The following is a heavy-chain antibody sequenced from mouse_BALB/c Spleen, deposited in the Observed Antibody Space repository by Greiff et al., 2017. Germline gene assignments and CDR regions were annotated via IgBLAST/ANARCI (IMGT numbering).Heavy chain of an antibody. CDR2: ISSGGST. V-gene: IGHV5-6-5*01. Sequence: EVQGVESGGGLVKPGGSLKLSCAASGFTFSSYAMSWVRQTPEKRLEWVASISSGGSTYYPDSMKGRFTISRDNARNILYLQMSSLRSEDTAMYYCARADYGSSRFAYWGQGTLVTVSA. CDR3: ARADYGSSRFAY. D-gene: IGHD1-1*01. J-gene: IGHJ3*01. CDR1: GFTFSSYA.